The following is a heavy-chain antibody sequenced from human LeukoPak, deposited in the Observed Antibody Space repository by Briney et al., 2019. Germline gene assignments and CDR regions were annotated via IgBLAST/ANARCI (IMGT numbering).Heavy chain of an antibody. V-gene: IGHV1-46*01. J-gene: IGHJ5*02. Sequence: ASVKVSCKASGYTFTSYYMHWVRQAPGQGLEWMGIINPSRGSTSYAQKFQDRVTMTRDTSTSTVYMGLSSLRSEDTAVYYCVRGVVVPTTITYWFDPWGQGTLVTVSS. CDR2: INPSRGST. CDR1: GYTFTSYY. D-gene: IGHD2-2*02. CDR3: VRGVVVPTTITYWFDP.